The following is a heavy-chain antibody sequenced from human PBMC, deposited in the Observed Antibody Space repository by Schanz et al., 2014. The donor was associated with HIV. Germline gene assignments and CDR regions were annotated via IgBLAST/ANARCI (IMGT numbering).Heavy chain of an antibody. Sequence: EVQLVESGGGLVQPGGSLRLSCAASRFTFSNYWMTWVRQAPGKGLEWVANIRQDGGEINYVDSVKGRFTISRDNAKNSLYLQMISLTTDDTALYYCGKSAVVDNSVSYQYGVDVWGQGTTVTVSS. CDR1: RFTFSNYW. CDR3: GKSAVVDNSVSYQYGVDV. CDR2: IRQDGGEI. D-gene: IGHD5-12*01. J-gene: IGHJ6*02. V-gene: IGHV3-7*03.